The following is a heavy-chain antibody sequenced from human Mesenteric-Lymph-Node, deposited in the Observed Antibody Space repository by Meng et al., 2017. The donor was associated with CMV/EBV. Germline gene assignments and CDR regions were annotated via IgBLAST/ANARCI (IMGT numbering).Heavy chain of an antibody. Sequence: ASVKVSCKPSGYTFTAYYIHWVRQAPGQGLEWMAIINPSGGDTSYPQKFQGRVTVTRDTSTSTVYMEVSSLRSEDTAVYYCATSSFDRDYYYGMDVWGQGTTVTVSS. CDR1: GYTFTAYY. CDR3: ATSSFDRDYYYGMDV. J-gene: IGHJ6*02. D-gene: IGHD1-14*01. CDR2: INPSGGDT. V-gene: IGHV1-46*01.